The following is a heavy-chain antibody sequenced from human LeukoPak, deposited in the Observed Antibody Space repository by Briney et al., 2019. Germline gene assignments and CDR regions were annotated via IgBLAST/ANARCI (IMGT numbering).Heavy chain of an antibody. V-gene: IGHV4-59*12. Sequence: SETLSLTCTVSGGSISSYYWSWIRQPPGKGLEWIGYIYYSGSTNYNPSLKSRVTISVDTSKNQFSLKLSSVTAADTAFYYCARARTNYYYDSSGYTTRGGFFDSWGLGTLVTASS. CDR3: ARARTNYYYDSSGYTTRGGFFDS. CDR1: GGSISSYY. CDR2: IYYSGST. D-gene: IGHD3-22*01. J-gene: IGHJ4*02.